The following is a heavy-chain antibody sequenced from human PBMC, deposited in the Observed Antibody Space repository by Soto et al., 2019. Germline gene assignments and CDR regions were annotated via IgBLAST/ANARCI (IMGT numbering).Heavy chain of an antibody. V-gene: IGHV5-51*01. J-gene: IGHJ4*02. CDR3: ARPLLLTGYRGVYFDY. D-gene: IGHD3-9*01. CDR2: IYPGDSDT. CDR1: GYSFTSYW. Sequence: PGESLKISCKGSGYSFTSYWIGWVRQMPGKGLEWMGIIYPGDSDTRYSPSFQGQVTISADKSISTAYLQWSSLKASDTAMYYCARPLLLTGYRGVYFDYWGQGTLVTVSS.